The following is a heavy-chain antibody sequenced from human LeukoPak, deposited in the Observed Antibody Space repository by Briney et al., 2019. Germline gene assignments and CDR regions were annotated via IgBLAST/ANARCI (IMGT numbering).Heavy chain of an antibody. CDR1: GFTFSTYW. J-gene: IGHJ3*02. D-gene: IGHD6-19*01. V-gene: IGHV3-74*01. CDR3: ARPETQYSSGLDGFDI. CDR2: INSDGSRT. Sequence: GLSVRLSCAASGFTFSTYWMHWVRQAPGKGLVWVSRINSDGSRTTYADSVKGRFTISRDNAKNTLYLQMNSLRTEDTAVYYCARPETQYSSGLDGFDIWGQGTMVTVSS.